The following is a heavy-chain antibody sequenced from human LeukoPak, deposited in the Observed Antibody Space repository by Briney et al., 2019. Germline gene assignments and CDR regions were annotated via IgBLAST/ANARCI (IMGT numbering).Heavy chain of an antibody. J-gene: IGHJ4*02. D-gene: IGHD2-2*01. Sequence: ASVKVSCKASGYTFTSYDINWVRQATGQGLEWMGWMNPNSGNTGYAQKFQGRVTMTRNTSISTAYMELSSLRSEDTAVYYCGRAPPLYQWLNIVVVPAAMDYWGQGTLVTVSS. CDR2: MNPNSGNT. CDR3: GRAPPLYQWLNIVVVPAAMDY. CDR1: GYTFTSYD. V-gene: IGHV1-8*01.